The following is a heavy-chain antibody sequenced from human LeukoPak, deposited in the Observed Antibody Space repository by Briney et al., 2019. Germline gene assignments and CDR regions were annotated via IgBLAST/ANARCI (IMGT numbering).Heavy chain of an antibody. CDR1: GYTFTGYY. J-gene: IGHJ4*02. Sequence: ASVKVSCKASGYTFTGYYMHWVRQAPGQGLEWMGRINPNSGGTNYVQKFQGRVTMTRDTSISTSYMELSRLRSDDTAIYYCARDPRIAVAGKYFDYGGQGTLVTVSS. CDR2: INPNSGGT. CDR3: ARDPRIAVAGKYFDY. V-gene: IGHV1-2*06. D-gene: IGHD6-19*01.